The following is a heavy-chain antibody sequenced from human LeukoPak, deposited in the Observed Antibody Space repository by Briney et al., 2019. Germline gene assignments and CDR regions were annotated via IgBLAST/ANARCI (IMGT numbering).Heavy chain of an antibody. V-gene: IGHV4-30-4*01. Sequence: SETLSLTCTVSGGSISSGDYYWSWIRQPPGKGLEWLGFIYYSGSTYYNPPLKSRVTISVDTSKNQSSLKLSSVTAADTAVYYCARGTTATTWGYYFDDWGQGTLVTVCS. D-gene: IGHD4-17*01. J-gene: IGHJ4*02. CDR1: GGSISSGDYY. CDR2: IYYSGST. CDR3: ARGTTATTWGYYFDD.